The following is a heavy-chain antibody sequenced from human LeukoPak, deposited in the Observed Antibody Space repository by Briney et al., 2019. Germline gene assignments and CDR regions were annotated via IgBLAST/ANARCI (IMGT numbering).Heavy chain of an antibody. J-gene: IGHJ3*02. CDR2: INPSGGST. D-gene: IGHD2-15*01. CDR3: ATGSYEPSAANDAFDI. CDR1: GYTFTSYY. V-gene: IGHV1-46*01. Sequence: ASVTVSCTASGYTFTSYYMHWVRQAPGQGLEWMGIINPSGGSTIYTQRFQGRVTMTEDTSTDTAYMELSSLRSEDTAVYYCATGSYEPSAANDAFDIWGQGTMVTVSS.